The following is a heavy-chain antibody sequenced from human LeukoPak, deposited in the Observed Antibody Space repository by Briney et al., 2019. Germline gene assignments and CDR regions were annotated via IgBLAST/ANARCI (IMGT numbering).Heavy chain of an antibody. D-gene: IGHD3-10*01. J-gene: IGHJ6*03. Sequence: ASVKVSCKASGYTFTGYYMHWMRQAPGQGLEWMGRINPNSGGTNYAQKFQGRVTMTRDTSISTAYMELSGLRSDDTAVYYCARGWFGELYGYYYYYMDVWGKGTTVTVSS. CDR2: INPNSGGT. CDR3: ARGWFGELYGYYYYYMDV. CDR1: GYTFTGYY. V-gene: IGHV1-2*06.